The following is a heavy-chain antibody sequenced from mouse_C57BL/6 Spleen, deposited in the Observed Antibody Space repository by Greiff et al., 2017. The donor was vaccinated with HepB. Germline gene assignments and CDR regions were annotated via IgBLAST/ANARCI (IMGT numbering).Heavy chain of an antibody. CDR3: ARHGYSNYMFAY. Sequence: EVQGVESGGDLVKPGGSLKLSCAASGFTFSSYGMSWVRQTPDKRLEWVATISSGGSYTYYPDSVKGRFTISRDNAKNTLYLQMSSLKSEDTAMYYCARHGYSNYMFAYWGQGTLVTVSA. V-gene: IGHV5-6*01. J-gene: IGHJ3*01. D-gene: IGHD2-5*01. CDR2: ISSGGSYT. CDR1: GFTFSSYG.